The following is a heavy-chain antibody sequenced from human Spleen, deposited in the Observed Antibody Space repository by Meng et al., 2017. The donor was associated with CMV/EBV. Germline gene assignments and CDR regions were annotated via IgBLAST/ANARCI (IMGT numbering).Heavy chain of an antibody. J-gene: IGHJ4*02. V-gene: IGHV4-61*01. D-gene: IGHD2-21*01. CDR3: ARLSIAYCGGDCYSYYFDY. Sequence: SETLSLTCTVSGGSVSSDSYYWHWIRQPPGKGLEWIGNIYYTGVTNYNPSLESRVTISVDTSKNQFSLKLSSVTAADTAVYYCARLSIAYCGGDCYSYYFDYWGQGTLVTVSS. CDR2: IYYTGVT. CDR1: GGSVSSDSYY.